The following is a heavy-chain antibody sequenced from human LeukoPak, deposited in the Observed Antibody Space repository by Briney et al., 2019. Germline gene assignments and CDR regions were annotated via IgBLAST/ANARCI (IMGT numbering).Heavy chain of an antibody. J-gene: IGHJ4*02. Sequence: GGSLRLSCAASGFTFSSYAMSWVRQAPGKGLEWVSAISGSGGSTYYADSVKGRFTISRDNSRNTLCLQMNSLRAEGTAVYYCAKDLFLNSPYDSSGYRDYWGQGTLVTVSS. D-gene: IGHD3-22*01. CDR3: AKDLFLNSPYDSSGYRDY. V-gene: IGHV3-23*01. CDR1: GFTFSSYA. CDR2: ISGSGGST.